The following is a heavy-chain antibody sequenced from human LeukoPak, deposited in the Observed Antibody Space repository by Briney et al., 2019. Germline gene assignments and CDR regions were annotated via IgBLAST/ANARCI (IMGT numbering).Heavy chain of an antibody. D-gene: IGHD1-26*01. CDR1: GRSISSSSHY. CDR2: ISNSGST. J-gene: IGHJ4*02. Sequence: SETLSLTCTVSGRSISSSSHYWGWIRQPPGKGLEWIGCISNSGSTYYNPSLKSRVTISVDTSNNQFSLKLSSVTAADTAVYYCATTTIRLGYWGQGTLVTVSS. CDR3: ATTTIRLGY. V-gene: IGHV4-39*07.